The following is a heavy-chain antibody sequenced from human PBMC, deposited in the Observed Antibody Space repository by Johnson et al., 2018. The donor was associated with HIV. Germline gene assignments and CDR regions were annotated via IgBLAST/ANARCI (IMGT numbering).Heavy chain of an antibody. CDR2: ISYDGINK. CDR3: ARDKGGIVGYDAFDI. Sequence: QVQLVESGGGVVQPGRSLRLSCAASGFTFSSYAMHWVRQAPGKGLEWVAVISYDGINKYYADSVRGRFTISRDNSKNTLYLQMNSLRAEDTAVYYCARDKGGIVGYDAFDIWGQGTMVTVSS. J-gene: IGHJ3*02. V-gene: IGHV3-30-3*01. CDR1: GFTFSSYA. D-gene: IGHD1-26*01.